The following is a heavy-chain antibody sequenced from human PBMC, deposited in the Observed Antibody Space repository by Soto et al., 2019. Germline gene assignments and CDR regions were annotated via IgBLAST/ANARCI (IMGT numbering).Heavy chain of an antibody. CDR2: ISSSSSTI. J-gene: IGHJ4*02. V-gene: IGHV3-48*01. D-gene: IGHD5-12*01. CDR3: VGSGYDFLNRYFDY. CDR1: GFTFSSYS. Sequence: GGSLRLSCAASGFTFSSYSMNWVRQAPGKGLEWVSYISSSSSTIYYADSVKGRFTISRDNAKNSLYLQMNSLRAEDTAVYYCVGSGYDFLNRYFDYWGQGTLVTVSS.